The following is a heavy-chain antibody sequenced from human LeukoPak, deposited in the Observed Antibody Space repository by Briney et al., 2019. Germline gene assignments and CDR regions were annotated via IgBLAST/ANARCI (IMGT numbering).Heavy chain of an antibody. V-gene: IGHV4-38-2*02. Sequence: SETLSLTCSVSAYSISSGYYWGWIRQPPGKGLEWIGSIHHTGYTFYNPSVKSRITISVETSKNQFSLKLSSVTAADTAVYYCARPPRHDFDDSRVHDAFDIWGQGTMVTVSS. CDR2: IHHTGYT. CDR1: AYSISSGYY. CDR3: ARPPRHDFDDSRVHDAFDI. J-gene: IGHJ3*02. D-gene: IGHD2-15*01.